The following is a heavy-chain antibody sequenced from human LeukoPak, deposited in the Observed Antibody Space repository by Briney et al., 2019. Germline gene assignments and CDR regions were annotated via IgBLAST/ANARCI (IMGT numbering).Heavy chain of an antibody. J-gene: IGHJ4*02. CDR3: ARNGYGDYYFDY. CDR2: TKNKADSYTT. CDR1: GGSISSSSYY. D-gene: IGHD3-22*01. V-gene: IGHV3-72*01. Sequence: LSLTCTVSGGSISSSSYYWGWIRQPPGKGLEWVGRTKNKADSYTTEYAASVKGRFTISRDDSKNSLHLQMNSLRTEDTAVYYCARNGYGDYYFDYWGQGILVTVSS.